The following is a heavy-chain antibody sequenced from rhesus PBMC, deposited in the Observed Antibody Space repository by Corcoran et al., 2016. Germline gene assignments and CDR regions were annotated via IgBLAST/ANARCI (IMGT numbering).Heavy chain of an antibody. CDR2: IDGNSAGT. V-gene: IGHV4-81*01. Sequence: QVQLQESGPGLVKPSETLSLTCTVSGGSISGYFWSWIRQPPGKGREWIGNIDGNSAGTNYNPSLKSRVTMSKDTSKNQFSLKLSSVTAADTAVYYCARGPKIDYWGQGVLVTVSS. J-gene: IGHJ4*01. CDR3: ARGPKIDY. CDR1: GGSISGYF.